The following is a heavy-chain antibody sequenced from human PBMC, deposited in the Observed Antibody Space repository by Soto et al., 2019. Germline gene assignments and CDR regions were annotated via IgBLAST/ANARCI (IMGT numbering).Heavy chain of an antibody. J-gene: IGHJ4*02. D-gene: IGHD6-13*01. CDR1: GGSISSYY. CDR2: TYYSGST. CDR3: ARHSSSWYDY. V-gene: IGHV4-59*01. Sequence: SETLSLTCTVSGGSISSYYWSWIRQPPGKGLEWIGYTYYSGSTNYNPSLKSRVTISVDTSKNQFSLKLSSVTAADTAVYYCARHSSSWYDYWGQGALVTVSS.